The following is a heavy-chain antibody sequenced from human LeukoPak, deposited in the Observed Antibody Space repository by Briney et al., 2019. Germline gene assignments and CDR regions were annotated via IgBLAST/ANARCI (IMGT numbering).Heavy chain of an antibody. CDR3: ARGRSGSEPN. D-gene: IGHD3-10*01. CDR1: GGTFSSYA. J-gene: IGHJ4*02. V-gene: IGHV1-69*05. Sequence: SVKVSXKASGGTFSSYAISWVRQAPGQGLEWMGRIIPIFGTANYAQKFQGRVTITTDESTSTAYMELSSLRSEDTAVYYCARGRSGSEPNWGQGNLITVSS. CDR2: IIPIFGTA.